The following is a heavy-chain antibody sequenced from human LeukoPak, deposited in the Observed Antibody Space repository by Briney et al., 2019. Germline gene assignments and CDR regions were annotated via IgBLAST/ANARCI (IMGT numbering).Heavy chain of an antibody. J-gene: IGHJ3*02. V-gene: IGHV3-13*01. Sequence: GGSLRLSCAASGFTFSSYDMHWVRQATGKGLEWVSGIGTAGDTYYPGSVKGRFTISRENAKNSLYLQMNSLRAGDTAVYYCAREGTGSYRFAFDIWGQGTMVTVSS. CDR2: IGTAGDT. CDR1: GFTFSSYD. D-gene: IGHD3-16*02. CDR3: AREGTGSYRFAFDI.